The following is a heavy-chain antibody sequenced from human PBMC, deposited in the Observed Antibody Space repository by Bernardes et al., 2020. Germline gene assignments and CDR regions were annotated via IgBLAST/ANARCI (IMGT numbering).Heavy chain of an antibody. CDR3: ARVIDILTGYHLDP. D-gene: IGHD3-9*01. J-gene: IGHJ5*02. Sequence: SETLSLTCTVSGGSVSSGSYYWIWIRQPPGKGLEWIGYIYYSGSTNYNPSLKSRVTISVDTSKNQFSLKLSSVTDADTAVYYCARVIDILTGYHLDPWGQGTLVTVSS. CDR1: GGSVSSGSYY. CDR2: IYYSGST. V-gene: IGHV4-61*01.